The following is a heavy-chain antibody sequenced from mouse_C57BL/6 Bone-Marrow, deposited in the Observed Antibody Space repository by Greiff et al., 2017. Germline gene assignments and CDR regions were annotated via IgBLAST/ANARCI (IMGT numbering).Heavy chain of an antibody. CDR3: AREARNYYGSSYGYFDV. Sequence: QVQLQQSGAELVRPGTSVKMSCKASGYTFTNYWIGWAKQRPGHGLEWIGDIYPGGGYTTYNQKFKGKATLTVDKSSSTAYMQLSSLTSEDSGIYYCAREARNYYGSSYGYFDVWGTGTTVTVSS. J-gene: IGHJ1*03. CDR2: IYPGGGYT. D-gene: IGHD1-1*01. CDR1: GYTFTNYW. V-gene: IGHV1-63*01.